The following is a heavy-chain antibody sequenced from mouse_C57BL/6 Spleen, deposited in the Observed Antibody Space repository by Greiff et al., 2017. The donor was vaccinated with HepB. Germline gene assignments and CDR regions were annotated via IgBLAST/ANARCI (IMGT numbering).Heavy chain of an antibody. D-gene: IGHD1-3*01. J-gene: IGHJ4*01. Sequence: EVKLQESGPGLVKPSQSLSLTCSVTGYSITSGYYWNWIRQFPGNKLEWMGYISYDGSNNYNPSLKNRISITRDTSKNQFFLKLNSVTTEDTATYYCARDKLYYAMDYWGQGTSVTVSS. CDR1: GYSITSGYY. CDR3: ARDKLYYAMDY. CDR2: ISYDGSN. V-gene: IGHV3-6*01.